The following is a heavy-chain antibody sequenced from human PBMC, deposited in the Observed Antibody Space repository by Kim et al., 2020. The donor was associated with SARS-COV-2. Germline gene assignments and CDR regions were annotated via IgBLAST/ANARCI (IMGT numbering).Heavy chain of an antibody. Sequence: GGSLRLSCAASGFTFSTYWMHWVRQAPGKGLVWVSRINGDGRSTTYADSVKGRFTISRDNTKNTLYLQMNSLRAEDTAVYYCARDRGGSSGSFDYWGQGTLVTVSS. CDR1: GFTFSTYW. CDR3: ARDRGGSSGSFDY. CDR2: INGDGRST. V-gene: IGHV3-74*01. D-gene: IGHD2-15*01. J-gene: IGHJ4*02.